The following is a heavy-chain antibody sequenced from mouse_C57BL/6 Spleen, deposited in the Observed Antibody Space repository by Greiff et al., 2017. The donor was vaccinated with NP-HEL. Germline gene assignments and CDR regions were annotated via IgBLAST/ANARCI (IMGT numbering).Heavy chain of an antibody. J-gene: IGHJ3*01. V-gene: IGHV10-1*01. CDR3: VRDLLRSAWFAY. Sequence: EVKLVESGGGLVQPKGSLKLSCAASGFSFNTYAMNWVRQAPGKGLEWVARIRSKSNNYATYYADSVKDRFTISRDDSESMLYLQMNNLKTEDTAMYYCVRDLLRSAWFAYWGQGTLVTVSA. D-gene: IGHD1-1*01. CDR1: GFSFNTYA. CDR2: IRSKSNNYAT.